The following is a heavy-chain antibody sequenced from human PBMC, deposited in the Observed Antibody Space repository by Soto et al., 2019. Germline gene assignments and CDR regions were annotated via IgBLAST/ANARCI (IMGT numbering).Heavy chain of an antibody. J-gene: IGHJ6*02. CDR2: ISYDGTNK. Sequence: QVQLVDSGGGEVQPGRSLTISCAASGFTFSTYGMHWVRQTPGKGLEWVAVISYDGTNKFYSDSVKGRFTISRDNFKNTLTLQMNSLRADDTAVYSCAKDLQSYGDSDYYCDGMDVWGLGTRVTVSS. V-gene: IGHV3-30*18. D-gene: IGHD2-21*02. CDR1: GFTFSTYG. CDR3: AKDLQSYGDSDYYCDGMDV.